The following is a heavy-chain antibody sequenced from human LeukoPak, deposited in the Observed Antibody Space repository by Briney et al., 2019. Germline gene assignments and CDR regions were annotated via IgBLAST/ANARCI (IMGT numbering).Heavy chain of an antibody. V-gene: IGHV3-11*06. CDR2: ISSSSSYI. D-gene: IGHD3-22*01. J-gene: IGHJ4*02. CDR1: GFTFSDYY. CDR3: ARTYYYDSSGYPDY. Sequence: NPGGSLRLSCAASGFTFSDYYMSWIRQAPGKGLEWVSSISSSSSYIYYADSVKGRFTISRDNAKNSLYLQMNSLRAEDTAVYYCARTYYYDSSGYPDYWGQGTLVTVSS.